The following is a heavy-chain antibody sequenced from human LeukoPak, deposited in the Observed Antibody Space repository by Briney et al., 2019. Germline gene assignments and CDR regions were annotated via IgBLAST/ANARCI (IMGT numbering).Heavy chain of an antibody. CDR1: GGSISSSSYY. CDR2: MYSSGST. V-gene: IGHV4-39*07. J-gene: IGHJ4*02. CDR3: AGEVKKVSMSPYFDY. Sequence: SETLSLTCTVSGGSISSSSYYWGWIRQPPGKGLEWIGSMYSSGSTYYNPSLKSRVTISVDKSKNQFSLKLSSVTAADTAVYYCAGEVKKVSMSPYFDYWGQGTLVTVSS. D-gene: IGHD2/OR15-2a*01.